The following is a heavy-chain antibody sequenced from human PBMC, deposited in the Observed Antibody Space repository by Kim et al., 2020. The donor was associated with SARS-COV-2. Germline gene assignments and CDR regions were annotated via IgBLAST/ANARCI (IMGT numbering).Heavy chain of an antibody. CDR2: ITPSGSYT. CDR3: ARHLPGSSTGYHFDS. Sequence: GESLKISCKGSGYSFTNYWITWVRQIPGKGLEWMGKITPSGSYTTYSPSFQGHVTISVDKSISTAYMQWRSLQASDSAIYYCARHLPGSSTGYHFDSWGQGTLV. V-gene: IGHV5-10-1*01. CDR1: GYSFTNYW. D-gene: IGHD3-22*01. J-gene: IGHJ4*02.